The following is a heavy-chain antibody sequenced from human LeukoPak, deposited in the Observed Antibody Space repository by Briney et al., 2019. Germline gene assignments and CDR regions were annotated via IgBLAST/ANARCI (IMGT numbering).Heavy chain of an antibody. CDR2: VLSHSGGT. CDR3: ARGYNYGHSY. D-gene: IGHD5-18*01. J-gene: IGHJ4*02. Sequence: ASVKVSCKASGYTFSRYNMHWVRQAPGHGLEWMGRVLSHSGGTNYAPRFQGRVTMTRDTSTSTAYMELSRLKSDDTAVYYCARGYNYGHSYWGQGTLVTVS. CDR1: GYTFSRYN. V-gene: IGHV1-2*06.